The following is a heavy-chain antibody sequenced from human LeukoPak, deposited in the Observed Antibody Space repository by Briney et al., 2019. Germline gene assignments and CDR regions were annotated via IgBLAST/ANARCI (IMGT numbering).Heavy chain of an antibody. Sequence: GGSLRLSYAASGFTFSIYAMHWVRQGPGKGLEHVSGISYNGSQTYYGNSVKDRFTISRDNAKNTVYLQMASLRVDDMAVYYCVRDRGGSGWYYFDYWGQGILVTVSS. J-gene: IGHJ4*02. V-gene: IGHV3-64*01. CDR1: GFTFSIYA. CDR3: VRDRGGSGWYYFDY. D-gene: IGHD6-19*01. CDR2: ISYNGSQT.